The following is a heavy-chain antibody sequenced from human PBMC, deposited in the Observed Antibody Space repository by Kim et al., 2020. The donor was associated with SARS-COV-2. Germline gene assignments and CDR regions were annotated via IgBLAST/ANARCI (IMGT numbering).Heavy chain of an antibody. CDR2: IWYNGDKK. D-gene: IGHD6-19*01. CDR3: ARERFGYSSGWY. CDR1: GFTLSNYG. Sequence: GGSLRLSCAASGFTLSNYGVHWVRQAPGKGLEWVAGIWYNGDKKYYGDFVKGRFTISRDNPKNTVSLQMTSLRAEDMAVYDCARERFGYSSGWY. J-gene: IGHJ2*01. V-gene: IGHV3-33*01.